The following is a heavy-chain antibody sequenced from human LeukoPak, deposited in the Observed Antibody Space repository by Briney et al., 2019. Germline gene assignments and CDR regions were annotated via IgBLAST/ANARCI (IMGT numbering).Heavy chain of an antibody. Sequence: AETLSLTCTVSGGSISSYYWSWIRQPPGKGLEWIGYIYYSGSTNYNPSLKSRVTISVDTSKNQFSLKLSSVTAADTAVYYCARHGPNYYDSNGYHPKFDYWGQGTLVTVSS. D-gene: IGHD3-22*01. J-gene: IGHJ4*02. CDR1: GGSISSYY. CDR3: ARHGPNYYDSNGYHPKFDY. V-gene: IGHV4-59*08. CDR2: IYYSGST.